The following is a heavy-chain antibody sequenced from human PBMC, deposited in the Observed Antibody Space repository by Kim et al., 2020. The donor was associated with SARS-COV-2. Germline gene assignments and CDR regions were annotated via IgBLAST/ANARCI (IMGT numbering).Heavy chain of an antibody. CDR3: ATLGWWIPPSMDV. Sequence: YAEHVQGRFTISRHNSKNTLYLQMNSLRAEDTAVYYCATLGWWIPPSMDVWGQGTTVTVSS. V-gene: IGHV3-23*01. J-gene: IGHJ6*02. D-gene: IGHD5-18*01.